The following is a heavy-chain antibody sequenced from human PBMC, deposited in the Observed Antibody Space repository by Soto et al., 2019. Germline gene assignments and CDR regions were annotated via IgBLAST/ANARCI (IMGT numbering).Heavy chain of an antibody. V-gene: IGHV3-48*01. CDR2: IHGTRSII. CDR1: GFTFSSHA. J-gene: IGHJ4*02. CDR3: ARDARNADYDY. Sequence: EVQLVESGGGLVQPGGSLTLSCAVSGFTFSSHAMNWVRQAPGKGLEWVAYIHGTRSIIYYADSVKGRFTISRDNAKNSLYLQMDSLRGEDTALYYCARDARNADYDYWGQGTLVTVSS. D-gene: IGHD3-16*01.